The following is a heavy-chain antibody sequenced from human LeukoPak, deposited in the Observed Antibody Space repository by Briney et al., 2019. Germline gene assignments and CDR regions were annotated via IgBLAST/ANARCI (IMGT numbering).Heavy chain of an antibody. J-gene: IGHJ3*02. CDR2: INPNSGGT. CDR1: GYTFTGYY. D-gene: IGHD6-13*01. Sequence: ASVKVSCKASGYTFTGYYMHWVRQAPGQGLEWMGWINPNSGGTNYAQKFQGRVTMTRDTSISTAYMELSRLRSDDTAVYYCARETSSQNAFDIWGQGTMVTVSS. CDR3: ARETSSQNAFDI. V-gene: IGHV1-2*02.